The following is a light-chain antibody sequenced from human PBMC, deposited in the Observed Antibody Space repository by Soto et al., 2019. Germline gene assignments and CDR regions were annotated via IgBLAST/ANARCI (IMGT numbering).Light chain of an antibody. V-gene: IGKV3-15*01. J-gene: IGKJ1*01. CDR2: GAS. Sequence: EIVMTQSPATLSVSPGGRATLSCRASQSISDTLAWYQQKPGQAPRLLIHGASTRAPGFPARFSGSGSGTDFTLTISSLPSEDFAVYYCQQYDNWPWTFGQGTKVEIQ. CDR1: QSISDT. CDR3: QQYDNWPWT.